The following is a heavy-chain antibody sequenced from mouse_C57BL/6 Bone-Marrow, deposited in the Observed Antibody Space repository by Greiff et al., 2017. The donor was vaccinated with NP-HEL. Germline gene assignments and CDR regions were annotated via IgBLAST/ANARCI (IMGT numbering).Heavy chain of an antibody. V-gene: IGHV5-17*01. CDR3: ARHYYNGSSSFAY. CDR2: ISSGSSTI. Sequence: EVQLVESGGGLVKPGGSLKLSCAASGFTFSDYGMHWVRQAPEKGLEWVAYISSGSSTIYYADTVKGRFTISRDNAKNTLFLQMTSLRSEDTAMYYCARHYYNGSSSFAYWGQGTLVTVSA. J-gene: IGHJ3*01. D-gene: IGHD1-1*01. CDR1: GFTFSDYG.